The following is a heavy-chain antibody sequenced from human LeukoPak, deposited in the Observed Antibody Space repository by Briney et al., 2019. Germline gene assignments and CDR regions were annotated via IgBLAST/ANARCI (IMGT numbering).Heavy chain of an antibody. CDR2: IDDNGFT. D-gene: IGHD3-10*01. V-gene: IGHV4-34*01. Sequence: SETLSLTCAVHGGSFSGYYWNVIRQPPGKGLEWIGEIDDNGFTKYIPSLKSRVTVSVDSSKNQFSLKLSSVTAADTAVYYCARLMVRGDSAGRHTPTEKNDYWGQGTLVTVSS. CDR3: ARLMVRGDSAGRHTPTEKNDY. CDR1: GGSFSGYY. J-gene: IGHJ4*02.